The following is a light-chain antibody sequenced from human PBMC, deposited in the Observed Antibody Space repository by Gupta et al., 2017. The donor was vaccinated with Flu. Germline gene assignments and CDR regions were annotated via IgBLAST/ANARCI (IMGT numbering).Light chain of an antibody. CDR3: FSLAGTFNVL. J-gene: IGLJ3*02. CDR2: EVT. CDR1: DVGAYNS. Sequence: DVGAYNSVSWYQQYPGRAPNLFLYEVTKRPSGVPDRFSGSKSGTPASLTVSGLQTKDEAVSYCFSLAGTFNVLFGGGTK. V-gene: IGLV2-8*01.